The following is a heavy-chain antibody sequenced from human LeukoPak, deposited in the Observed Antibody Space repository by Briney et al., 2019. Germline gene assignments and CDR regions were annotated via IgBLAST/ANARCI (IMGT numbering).Heavy chain of an antibody. CDR3: AKADCSSTSCYSPADY. CDR2: ISGSGGST. Sequence: GGSLRLSCAASGFTFSSYAMSWVRQAPGKGLEWVSAISGSGGSTYYADSVKGRFTISRDNSKNTLYLQMSSLRAEDTAVYYCAKADCSSTSCYSPADYWGQGTLVTVSS. J-gene: IGHJ4*02. V-gene: IGHV3-23*01. D-gene: IGHD2-2*02. CDR1: GFTFSSYA.